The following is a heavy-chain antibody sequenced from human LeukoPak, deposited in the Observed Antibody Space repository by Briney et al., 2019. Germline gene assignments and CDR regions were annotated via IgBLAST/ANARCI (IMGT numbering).Heavy chain of an antibody. D-gene: IGHD3-3*01. CDR1: GFTFSSYS. J-gene: IGHJ5*02. V-gene: IGHV3-21*01. CDR2: ISSSSSYI. CDR3: ARDYDFWSGYSYNWFDP. Sequence: PGGSLRLSCAASGFTFSSYSMNWVRQAPGKGPEWVSSISSSSSYISYADSVKGRFTISTDNAKNSLYLQMNSLRAEDTAVYYCARDYDFWSGYSYNWFDPWGQGTLVTVSS.